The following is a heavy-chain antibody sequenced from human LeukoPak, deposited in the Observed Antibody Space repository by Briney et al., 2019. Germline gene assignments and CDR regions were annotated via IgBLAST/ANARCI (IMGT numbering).Heavy chain of an antibody. Sequence: ASVKVSCKASGHTFINNAVNWVRQAPGQSLEWMGWINAGNGNTKYSQKFQDRVTITRDASASTAYMELSSLRSDDMAVYYCARGIWTSHTVGYYFDNWGQGTLVTVSS. CDR1: GHTFINNA. CDR3: ARGIWTSHTVGYYFDN. CDR2: INAGNGNT. V-gene: IGHV1-3*01. J-gene: IGHJ4*02. D-gene: IGHD6-13*01.